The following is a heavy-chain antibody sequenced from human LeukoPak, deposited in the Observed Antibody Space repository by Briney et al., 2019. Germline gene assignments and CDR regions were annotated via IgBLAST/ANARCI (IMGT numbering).Heavy chain of an antibody. D-gene: IGHD3-9*01. Sequence: GASVKVSCKASGYSFTNYAMNWVRQAPGQGLEWMGWINTNTGNPTYAQGFTGRFVFSLDTSVSTAYLQISSLKAEDTAVYYCARDRGIRYFDWLPVDAFDIWGQGTMVTVSS. CDR2: INTNTGNP. CDR1: GYSFTNYA. V-gene: IGHV7-4-1*02. CDR3: ARDRGIRYFDWLPVDAFDI. J-gene: IGHJ3*02.